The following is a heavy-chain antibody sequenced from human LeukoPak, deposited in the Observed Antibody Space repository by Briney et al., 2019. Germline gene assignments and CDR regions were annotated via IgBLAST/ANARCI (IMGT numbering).Heavy chain of an antibody. CDR2: IQTSGST. V-gene: IGHV4-4*07. J-gene: IGHJ5*02. CDR3: ARGVGSIAMVRGVIDWFDP. Sequence: SETLSLTCTVSGGSISSYYWSWIRRPAGKGLEWIGRIQTSGSTNYNPSLKSRVTISVDKSKNQFSLELSSVTAADTAVYYCARGVGSIAMVRGVIDWFDPWGQGTLVTVSS. CDR1: GGSISSYY. D-gene: IGHD3-10*01.